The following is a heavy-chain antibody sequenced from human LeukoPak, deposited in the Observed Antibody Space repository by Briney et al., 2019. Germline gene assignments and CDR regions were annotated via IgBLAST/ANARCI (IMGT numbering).Heavy chain of an antibody. V-gene: IGHV3-74*01. CDR2: INIDGATT. CDR3: VRGAVGTGVWFDP. CDR1: GFTFSGYW. Sequence: GGSLRLSCEASGFTFSGYWMHWVRQAPGKGLEWVSRINIDGATTNYADSVKGRFTISRDNAKNTLHLQMNSLRADDTAVYYCVRGAVGTGVWFDPWGQGTLVTVSS. D-gene: IGHD1-26*01. J-gene: IGHJ5*02.